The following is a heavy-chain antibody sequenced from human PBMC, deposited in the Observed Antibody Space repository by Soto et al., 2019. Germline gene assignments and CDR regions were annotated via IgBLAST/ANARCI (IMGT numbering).Heavy chain of an antibody. CDR3: AKAGAGAGTYDAFDI. CDR1: GFSFSSYA. J-gene: IGHJ3*02. CDR2: ISGSDDST. V-gene: IGHV3-23*01. D-gene: IGHD6-19*01. Sequence: GSLRLSCVASGFSFSSYAMNWVRQAPGKGLEWVSTISGSDDSTDYADSVKGRFTISRDYSKSTLYLQMSSLGAEDTAVYYCAKAGAGAGTYDAFDIWGQGTMVTVSS.